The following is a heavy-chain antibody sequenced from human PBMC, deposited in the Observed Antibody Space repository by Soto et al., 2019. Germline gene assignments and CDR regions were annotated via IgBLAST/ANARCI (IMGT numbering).Heavy chain of an antibody. CDR2: FHPEDGET. CDR3: AKVRGIVGGTYYFDY. CDR1: GNILTELS. J-gene: IGHJ4*02. Sequence: QVQLVQSGAEVKKPGASVKVSCKVSGNILTELSIHWVRQAPGKGLEWMGGFHPEDGETIYAQKFQGRVTMTEDTSTDTAYMDLSSLRSEDTAVYYWAKVRGIVGGTYYFDYWGQGTLVTVSS. V-gene: IGHV1-24*01. D-gene: IGHD1-26*01.